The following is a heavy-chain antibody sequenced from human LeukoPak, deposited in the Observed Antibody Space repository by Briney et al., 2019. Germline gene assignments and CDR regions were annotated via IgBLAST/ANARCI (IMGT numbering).Heavy chain of an antibody. V-gene: IGHV3-74*01. D-gene: IGHD1-26*01. J-gene: IGHJ4*02. CDR1: GFSFSSSW. CDR3: ARDGSYEFDY. CDR2: LQSDGTT. Sequence: PGGSLRLSCAASGFSFSSSWMHWVRQTPGKGPVWVARLQSDGTTIYADSVKGRFTISRDNAKNTLYLQMNSLRAEDTAFYYCARDGSYEFDYWGQGTLVTVSS.